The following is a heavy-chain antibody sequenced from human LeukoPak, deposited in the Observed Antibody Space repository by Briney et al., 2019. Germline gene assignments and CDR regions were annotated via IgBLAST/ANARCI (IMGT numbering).Heavy chain of an antibody. V-gene: IGHV3-21*04. CDR3: AKSPVFSTRGAFDI. J-gene: IGHJ3*02. CDR1: GFTFSSYS. D-gene: IGHD1-26*01. CDR2: ISSSSSYI. Sequence: GGSLRLSCAASGFTFSSYSMNWVRQAPGKGLEWVSSISSSSSYIYYADSVKGRFTISRDNAKNSLYLQMNSLRAEDTAVYYCAKSPVFSTRGAFDIWGQGTMVTVSS.